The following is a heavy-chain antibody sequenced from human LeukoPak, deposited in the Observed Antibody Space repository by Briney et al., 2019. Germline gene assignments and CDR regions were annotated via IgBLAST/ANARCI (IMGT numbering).Heavy chain of an antibody. D-gene: IGHD4-17*01. J-gene: IGHJ4*02. V-gene: IGHV3-23*01. CDR2: ISGSDGGT. Sequence: GGSLRLSCAASGFPFTIYAMSWVRQEPGKGLEWVSAISGSDGGTHYADSVKGRFTTSRENSKNTLYLQMSRLRADDTAVYYCARLRNTMTTPRFAYWGQGTLVTVSS. CDR1: GFPFTIYA. CDR3: ARLRNTMTTPRFAY.